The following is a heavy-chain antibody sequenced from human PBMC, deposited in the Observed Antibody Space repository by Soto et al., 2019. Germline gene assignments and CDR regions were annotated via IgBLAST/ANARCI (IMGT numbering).Heavy chain of an antibody. CDR1: GVSFSSYA. CDR2: ISYDGSNK. Sequence: GGFLRLCCAASGVSFSSYAMHWVRQAPGKGLEWVAVISYDGSNKYYADSVKGRFTISRDNSKNTLYLQMNSLRAEDTAVYYCARDPSXTQITMVRDGNWFDPWGQGTLVTVSS. J-gene: IGHJ5*02. D-gene: IGHD3-10*01. CDR3: ARDPSXTQITMVRDGNWFDP. V-gene: IGHV3-30-3*01.